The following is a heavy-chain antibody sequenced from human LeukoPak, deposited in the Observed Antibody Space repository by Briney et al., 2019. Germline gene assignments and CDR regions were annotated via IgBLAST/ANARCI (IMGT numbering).Heavy chain of an antibody. Sequence: ASVKVSCKASGYTFTGYYMHWVRQAPGQGLEWMGWINPNSGGTNYAQKFQGRVTMTRDTSISTAYMELSRLRSDDTAVYYCARTLWFGELYPYGMDVWGQGITVTVSS. D-gene: IGHD3-10*01. J-gene: IGHJ6*02. CDR2: INPNSGGT. V-gene: IGHV1-2*02. CDR3: ARTLWFGELYPYGMDV. CDR1: GYTFTGYY.